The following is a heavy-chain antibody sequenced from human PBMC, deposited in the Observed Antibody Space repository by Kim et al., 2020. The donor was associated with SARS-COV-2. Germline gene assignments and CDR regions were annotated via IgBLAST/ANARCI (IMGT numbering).Heavy chain of an antibody. CDR2: IYYSGNT. D-gene: IGHD1-7*01. V-gene: IGHV4-39*01. J-gene: IGHJ4*02. CDR1: GGSISSSSYY. CDR3: ARGGITGTPSDY. Sequence: SETLSLTCTVSGGSISSSSYYWGWIRQPPGKGLEWIGSIYYSGNTYYNPSLKSRVTISVDTSKNQFSLKLSSVTAADTAVYYCARGGITGTPSDYWGQGTLVTVSS.